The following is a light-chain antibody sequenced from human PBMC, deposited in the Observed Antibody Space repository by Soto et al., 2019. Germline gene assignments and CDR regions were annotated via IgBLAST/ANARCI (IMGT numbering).Light chain of an antibody. Sequence: DIVVTKSPDSLAVSLGERSAVNCLAWYQQKPGQPPNLLIYWASTRESGVPDRFSGGGSGTDFTLTISSLQAEDVAVCYCQRCYSPFTFGPGTKVDIK. CDR3: QRCYSPFT. J-gene: IGKJ3*01. CDR2: WAS. V-gene: IGKV4-1*01.